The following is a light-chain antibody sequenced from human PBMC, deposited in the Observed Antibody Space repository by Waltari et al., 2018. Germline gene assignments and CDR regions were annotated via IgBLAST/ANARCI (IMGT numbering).Light chain of an antibody. CDR1: PGIISA. J-gene: IGKJ5*01. V-gene: IGKV1-13*02. CDR3: QHFNSYPLT. Sequence: AIQLTQWPYSLLASAGDRATIPGRAGPGIISALDWYQQKPGKAPKLLIYDASSLESGVPSRFSGSGSGTDFNLTICSLQPEDSATYYCQHFNSYPLTLGQAPRL. CDR2: DAS.